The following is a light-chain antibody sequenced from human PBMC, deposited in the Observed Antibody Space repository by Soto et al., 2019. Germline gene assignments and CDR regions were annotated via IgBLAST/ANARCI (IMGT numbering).Light chain of an antibody. CDR1: SSDVGGYNS. J-gene: IGLJ1*01. Sequence: QSVLTQPASVSGSPERSITISCTGTSSDVGGYNSVSWYQQHPGKAPKLVIYEVTNRPSGISNRFSGSKSGNTASLTISGLQAEDEADYYCSSYTSSSTRVFGTGTKVTVL. CDR2: EVT. V-gene: IGLV2-14*01. CDR3: SSYTSSSTRV.